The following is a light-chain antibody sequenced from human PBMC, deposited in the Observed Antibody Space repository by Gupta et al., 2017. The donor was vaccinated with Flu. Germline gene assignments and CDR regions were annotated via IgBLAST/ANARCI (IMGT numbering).Light chain of an antibody. Sequence: PSFLSASVGDRVTITCRASQGISSYVAWYQQKPGKAPKLLIYAASTLQSGVPSRCSGSGSGTEFTLTISSLQPEDVATYYCQQLNSYPITFGQGTRLEIK. CDR3: QQLNSYPIT. CDR1: QGISSY. CDR2: AAS. V-gene: IGKV1-9*01. J-gene: IGKJ5*01.